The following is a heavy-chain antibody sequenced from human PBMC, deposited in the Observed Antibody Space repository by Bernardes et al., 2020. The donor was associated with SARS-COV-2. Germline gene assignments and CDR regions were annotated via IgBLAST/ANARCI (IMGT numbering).Heavy chain of an antibody. CDR1: GFSLSTSGVG. CDR3: AHKKWFGESTIEPVRAFDY. D-gene: IGHD3-10*01. CDR2: IYWDDDK. J-gene: IGHJ4*02. V-gene: IGHV2-5*02. Sequence: SGPTLVKPTQTLTLTCTFSGFSLSTSGVGVGWIRQPPGKALEWLALIYWDDDKRYSPSLKSRLTITKDTSKNQVVLTMTNMDPVDTATYYCAHKKWFGESTIEPVRAFDYWGQGTLVTVSS.